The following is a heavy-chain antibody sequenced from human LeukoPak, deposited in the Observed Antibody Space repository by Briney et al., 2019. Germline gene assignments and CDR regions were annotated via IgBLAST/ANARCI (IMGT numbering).Heavy chain of an antibody. CDR2: ISAYNGNT. Sequence: ASVKVFCKASGYTFTSYGISWVRQAPGQGLEWMGWISAYNGNTNYAQKLQGRVTMTTDTSTSTAHMELRSLRSDDTAVYYCVRVAMIRGVVFKNWFDSWGQGSLVTVSS. D-gene: IGHD3-10*01. V-gene: IGHV1-18*01. J-gene: IGHJ5*01. CDR1: GYTFTSYG. CDR3: VRVAMIRGVVFKNWFDS.